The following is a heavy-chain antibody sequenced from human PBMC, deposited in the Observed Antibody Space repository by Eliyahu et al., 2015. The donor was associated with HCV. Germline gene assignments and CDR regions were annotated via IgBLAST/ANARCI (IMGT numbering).Heavy chain of an antibody. CDR3: VKHSSATSRSAGEFDP. D-gene: IGHD4-17*01. CDR1: GXSXSFYY. CDR2: IYXSGTT. V-gene: IGHV4-59*08. J-gene: IGHJ5*02. Sequence: QVQLQESGPGLVXPSETLSLXXSVSGXSXSFYYWXWIRQSAGKGLEXIGYIYXSGTTNYNPSLSGXVTMSVDTSKNQFSLRLASVTAADTAVYYCVKHSSATSRSAGEFDPWGQGALVTVSS.